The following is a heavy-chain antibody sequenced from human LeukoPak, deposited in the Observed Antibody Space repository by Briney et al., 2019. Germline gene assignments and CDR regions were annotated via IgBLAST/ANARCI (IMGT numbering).Heavy chain of an antibody. J-gene: IGHJ4*02. Sequence: PSETLSLTCTVSGGSISSSSHYWGWIRQPPGKGLVWIGSIHYSGSTYYNPSLKSRVTISVDTSKNQFSLKLSSVTAADTAVYYCARWGWEIKYYFDYWGQGTLVTVSS. CDR2: IHYSGST. V-gene: IGHV4-39*01. D-gene: IGHD1-26*01. CDR1: GGSISSSSHY. CDR3: ARWGWEIKYYFDY.